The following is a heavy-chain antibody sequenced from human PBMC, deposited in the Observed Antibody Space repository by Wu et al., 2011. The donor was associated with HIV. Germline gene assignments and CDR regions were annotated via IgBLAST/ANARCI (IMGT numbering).Heavy chain of an antibody. CDR1: GGTFSWYT. CDR2: VVPYFGTA. D-gene: IGHD1-26*01. Sequence: QVQLVQSGAEVKKPGSSVNVSCKASGGTFSWYTISWVRQAPGQGLEWMGGVVPYFGTAIYAQKFQGRVTISTDKSTSTAYVELSSLRSEDTAVYYCVRGGPTYNYYYYGLDVWGPGTTVTVSS. CDR3: VRGGPTYNYYYYGLDV. V-gene: IGHV1-69*05. J-gene: IGHJ6*02.